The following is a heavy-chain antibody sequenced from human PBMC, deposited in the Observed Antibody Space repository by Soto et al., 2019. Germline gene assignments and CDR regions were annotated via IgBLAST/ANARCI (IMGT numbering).Heavy chain of an antibody. CDR1: GFTFSSYG. CDR2: ISDDGSNK. D-gene: IGHD3-22*01. J-gene: IGHJ3*02. V-gene: IGHV3-30*18. CDR3: AKDLTYYYDSSGLDAFDI. Sequence: GGSLRLSCAASGFTFSSYGMHWVRQAPGKGLEWVAVISDDGSNKYYADSVKGRFTISRDNSKNTLYLQMNSLRAEDTAVYYCAKDLTYYYDSSGLDAFDIWGQGTMVTVSS.